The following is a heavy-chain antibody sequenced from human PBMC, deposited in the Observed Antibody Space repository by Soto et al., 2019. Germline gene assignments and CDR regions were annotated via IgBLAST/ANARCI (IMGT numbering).Heavy chain of an antibody. V-gene: IGHV3-23*01. Sequence: GESLKISCAASGFTFSSYPMSWVRQAPGKGLEWVSVICDSGGCTHYADSVKGRFTISRDNSKNTLYLQMNSLRAEDTAIYYCAKSPLYYYGSGGPWGQGTPVTVSS. CDR3: AKSPLYYYGSGGP. CDR1: GFTFSSYP. D-gene: IGHD3-10*01. J-gene: IGHJ5*02. CDR2: ICDSGGCT.